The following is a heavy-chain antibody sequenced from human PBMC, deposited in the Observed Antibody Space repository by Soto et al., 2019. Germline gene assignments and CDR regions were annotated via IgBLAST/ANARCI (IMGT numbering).Heavy chain of an antibody. Sequence: SETRSLNCTVSGDSISSRRYYWGWIRQPPGKGLEWIGSIYYSGSTYYNPSLKSRVTISVDRSKNQFSLKLSSVTAADTAVYYCARVPSPWGQGTLVTVSS. CDR3: ARVPSP. V-gene: IGHV4-39*07. CDR2: IYYSGST. CDR1: GDSISSRRYY. J-gene: IGHJ5*02.